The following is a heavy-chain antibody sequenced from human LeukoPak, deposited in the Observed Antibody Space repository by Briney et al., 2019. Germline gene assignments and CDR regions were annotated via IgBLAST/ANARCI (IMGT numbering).Heavy chain of an antibody. CDR2: VHPNSGNT. CDR3: ARGPRNDP. D-gene: IGHD1-14*01. J-gene: IGHJ5*02. Sequence: GASVKVSCKTAGYPFTTYEINWVRQAAGQGLEWMGWVHPNSGNTAYAQKFQGRVTMTRDTSISTPYMELRSLREDYTAVYFCARGPRNDPWGQGTLVTVSS. V-gene: IGHV1-8*01. CDR1: GYPFTTYE.